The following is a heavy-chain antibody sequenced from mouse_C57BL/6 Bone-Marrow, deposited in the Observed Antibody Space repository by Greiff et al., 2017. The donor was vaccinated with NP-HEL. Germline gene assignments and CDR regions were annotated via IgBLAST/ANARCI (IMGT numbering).Heavy chain of an antibody. D-gene: IGHD2-4*01. CDR1: GYAFSSYW. V-gene: IGHV1-80*01. CDR3: AILRQVYAMDY. CDR2: IYPGDGDT. Sequence: VKLMESGAELVKPGASVKISCKASGYAFSSYWMNWVKQRPGKGLEWIGQIYPGDGDTNYNGKFKGKATLTADKSSSTAYMQLSSLTSEDSAVYFCAILRQVYAMDYWGQGTSVTVSS. J-gene: IGHJ4*01.